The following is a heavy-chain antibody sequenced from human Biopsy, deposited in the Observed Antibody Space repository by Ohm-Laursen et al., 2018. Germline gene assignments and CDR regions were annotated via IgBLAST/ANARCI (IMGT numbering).Heavy chain of an antibody. V-gene: IGHV3-30*03. J-gene: IGHJ2*01. CDR3: ARDGKRWDYSTFFSWHFDL. CDR1: GFTSTSYA. D-gene: IGHD4-11*01. CDR2: ISYDGSGE. Sequence: SLRLSCSASGFTSTSYAMHWVRQAPGKGLEWVAVISYDGSGEYYADSLQGRFIISRDNPKNTVDLQMNSLRAEDTAVYFCARDGKRWDYSTFFSWHFDLWGRGTLVTVSS.